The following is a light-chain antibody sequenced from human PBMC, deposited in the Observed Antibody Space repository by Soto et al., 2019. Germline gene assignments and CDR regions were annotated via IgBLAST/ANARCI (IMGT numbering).Light chain of an antibody. CDR2: EVS. J-gene: IGLJ3*02. CDR3: SSYTSSSTLGV. V-gene: IGLV2-14*01. Sequence: QSVLTQPASVSGSPGQSITISCTGTSSDVGGYNYVSWYQPHPGKAPKLMIYEVSNRPSGVSNRFSGSKSGNTASLTISGLQAEDEADYYCSSYTSSSTLGVFGGGTPLTVL. CDR1: SSDVGGYNY.